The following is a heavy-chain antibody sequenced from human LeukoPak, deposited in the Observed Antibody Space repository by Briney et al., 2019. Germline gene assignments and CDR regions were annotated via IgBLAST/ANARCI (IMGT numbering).Heavy chain of an antibody. V-gene: IGHV4-28*01. J-gene: IGHJ3*02. Sequence: SETLSLTCAVSGYSITSSSWWGWIRQPPGKGLEWIGYIYHSGTTYYNPSLQSRVTMSVDTSKNQFSLKLSSVTAADTAVYYCASTYYYDSSGYYIDAFDIWGQGTMVTVSS. D-gene: IGHD3-22*01. CDR1: GYSITSSSW. CDR3: ASTYYYDSSGYYIDAFDI. CDR2: IYHSGTT.